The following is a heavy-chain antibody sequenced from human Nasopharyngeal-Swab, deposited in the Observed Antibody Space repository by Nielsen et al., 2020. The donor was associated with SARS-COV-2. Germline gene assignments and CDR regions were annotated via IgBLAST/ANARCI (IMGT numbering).Heavy chain of an antibody. CDR2: ISGSGGST. D-gene: IGHD3-22*01. Sequence: GGSLRLSCAASGVTFSSYAMSWVRQAPGKGLERVPAISGSGGSTYYADPVKGRFTISRDNSKNTRDLQMNSLRDEDTAVYYCAKDYYDSSGYQYYYYGMDVWGQGTTVTVSS. CDR3: AKDYYDSSGYQYYYYGMDV. J-gene: IGHJ6*02. V-gene: IGHV3-23*01. CDR1: GVTFSSYA.